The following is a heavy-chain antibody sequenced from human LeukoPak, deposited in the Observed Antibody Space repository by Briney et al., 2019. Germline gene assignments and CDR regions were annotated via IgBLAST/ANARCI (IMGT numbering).Heavy chain of an antibody. CDR3: ARDPATVTTLEAYGMDV. V-gene: IGHV4-30-4*01. D-gene: IGHD4-4*01. Sequence: SETLSLTCTVSGGSISSGDYYWSWIRQPPGKGLEWIGYIYYSGSTYYNPSLKSRVTISVDTSKNQFSLKLSSVTAADTAVYYCARDPATVTTLEAYGMDVWGQVTTVTVSS. J-gene: IGHJ6*02. CDR2: IYYSGST. CDR1: GGSISSGDYY.